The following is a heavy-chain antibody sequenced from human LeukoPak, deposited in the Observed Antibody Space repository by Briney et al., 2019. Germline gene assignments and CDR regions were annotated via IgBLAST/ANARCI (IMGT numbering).Heavy chain of an antibody. D-gene: IGHD6-6*01. CDR1: GGSISSGSYY. J-gene: IGHJ5*02. CDR2: IYTSGST. V-gene: IGHV4-61*02. CDR3: ARGSIAARNWFDP. Sequence: PSETLSLTCTVSGGSISSGSYYWSWIRQPAGKGLEWIGRIYTSGSTNYNPSLKSRVTISVDTSKNQFSLKLSSVTAADTAVYYCARGSIAARNWFDPWGQGTLVTVSS.